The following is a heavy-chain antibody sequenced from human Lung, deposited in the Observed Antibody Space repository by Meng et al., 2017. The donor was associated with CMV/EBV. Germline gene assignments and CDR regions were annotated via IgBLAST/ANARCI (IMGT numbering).Heavy chain of an antibody. J-gene: IGHJ4*02. V-gene: IGHV1-46*01. Sequence: SVKVSXKASGYTFTSYYMHWVRQAPGQGLEWMGIINPSGGSTSYAQKFQGRVTMTRDTSTSTVYMELSSLRSEDTAVYYCARGVKDRGPSSSSNPYSSGWYYFDYWGQGTXVTVSS. CDR2: INPSGGST. CDR1: GYTFTSYY. CDR3: ARGVKDRGPSSSSNPYSSGWYYFDY. D-gene: IGHD6-19*01.